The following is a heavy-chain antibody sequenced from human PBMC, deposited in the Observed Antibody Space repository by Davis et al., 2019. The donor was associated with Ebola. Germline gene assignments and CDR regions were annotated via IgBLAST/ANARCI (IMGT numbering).Heavy chain of an antibody. V-gene: IGHV3-23*01. J-gene: IGHJ4*02. D-gene: IGHD6-19*01. CDR1: GFTFTNYA. Sequence: GESLKISCAASGFTFTNYAMDWVRPAPGKGLEWVSAIRPSGDKTYYTDPVKGRFGISRDNSKNMLYLEMNRLRAEDTALYYGARESGGSGWYSVDYWGQGTLVTVSS. CDR2: IRPSGDKT. CDR3: ARESGGSGWYSVDY.